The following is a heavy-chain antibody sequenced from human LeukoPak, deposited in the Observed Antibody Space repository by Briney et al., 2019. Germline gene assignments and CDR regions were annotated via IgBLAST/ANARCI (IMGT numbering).Heavy chain of an antibody. Sequence: KPGESLRVSCKGSGYSFTNYWTNWVRQMPGKGLEWMGRIDPSDSYTNYSPSFQGHVTISADKSISTAYLQWSSLKASDTAMYYCARIDAGFIDYWGQGTLVTVSS. CDR3: ARIDAGFIDY. J-gene: IGHJ4*02. D-gene: IGHD6-25*01. CDR1: GYSFTNYW. V-gene: IGHV5-10-1*01. CDR2: IDPSDSYT.